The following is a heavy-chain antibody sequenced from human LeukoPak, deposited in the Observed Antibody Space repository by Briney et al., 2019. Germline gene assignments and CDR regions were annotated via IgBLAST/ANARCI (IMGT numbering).Heavy chain of an antibody. Sequence: GGSLRLSCAASGFTFSTYGMHWVRQAPGKGLEWVSYINTDSSDIHYADSVKGRFTISRDNARNTLYLQLSSLRAEDSAVYCARDTFQPGLIDSWGQGTLVTVSS. CDR2: INTDSSDI. CDR3: ARDTFQPGLIDS. V-gene: IGHV3-21*05. D-gene: IGHD2-2*01. J-gene: IGHJ4*02. CDR1: GFTFSTYG.